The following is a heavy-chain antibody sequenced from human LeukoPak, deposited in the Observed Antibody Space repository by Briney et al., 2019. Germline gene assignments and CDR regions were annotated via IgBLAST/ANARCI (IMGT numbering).Heavy chain of an antibody. J-gene: IGHJ4*02. D-gene: IGHD1-26*01. CDR3: ASLVGATDADH. CDR1: GFTFSSYW. V-gene: IGHV3-74*01. Sequence: GGSLRLSCAGSGFTFSSYWMHWVRQAPGKGLVWVSRINSDGSSTIYADSVKGRFTISRDNANNTLYLQMNSLGPEDTAVYYCASLVGATDADHWGQGTLVTVSS. CDR2: INSDGSST.